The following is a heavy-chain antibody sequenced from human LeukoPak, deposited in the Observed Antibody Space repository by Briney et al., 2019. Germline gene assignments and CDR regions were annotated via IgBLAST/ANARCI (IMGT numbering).Heavy chain of an antibody. CDR1: GFTFSSYG. D-gene: IGHD1-26*01. V-gene: IGHV3-33*06. CDR3: AKDQDGGANALLVY. J-gene: IGHJ4*02. CDR2: IWYDGSNK. Sequence: GRSLRLSCAASGFTFSSYGMHWVRQAPGKGLEGVAVIWYDGSNKYYADSVKGRFTISRDNSKNTLYLQMNSLRAEDTAVYYCAKDQDGGANALLVYWGQGTLVTVSS.